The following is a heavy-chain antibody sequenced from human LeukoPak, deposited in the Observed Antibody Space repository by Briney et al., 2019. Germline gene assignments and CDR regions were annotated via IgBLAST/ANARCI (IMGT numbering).Heavy chain of an antibody. CDR3: ARDLGGDGYNRFDY. J-gene: IGHJ4*02. Sequence: GASVEVSCKASGGTFSSYAISWVRQAPGQGLEWMGRIIPILGIANYAQKFQGRVTITADKSTSTAYMELSSLRSEDTAVYYCARDLGGDGYNRFDYWGQGTLVTVSS. D-gene: IGHD5-24*01. CDR2: IIPILGIA. CDR1: GGTFSSYA. V-gene: IGHV1-69*04.